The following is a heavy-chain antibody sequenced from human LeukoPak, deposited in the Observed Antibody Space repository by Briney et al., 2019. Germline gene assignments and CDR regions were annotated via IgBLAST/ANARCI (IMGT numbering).Heavy chain of an antibody. D-gene: IGHD4-23*01. CDR1: GFTFSSYW. CDR3: ARKPNYGGFSRYMDV. V-gene: IGHV3-7*01. Sequence: GGSLRLSCAASGFTFSSYWMSWVRQAPGKGLEWVANIKQDGSEKYYVDSVKGRFTISRDNAKNSLYLQMNSLRAEDTAVYYCARKPNYGGFSRYMDVWGKATTVTISS. CDR2: IKQDGSEK. J-gene: IGHJ6*03.